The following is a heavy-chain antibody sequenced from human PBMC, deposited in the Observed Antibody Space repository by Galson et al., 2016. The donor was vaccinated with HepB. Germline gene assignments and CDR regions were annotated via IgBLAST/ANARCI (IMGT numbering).Heavy chain of an antibody. V-gene: IGHV3-74*01. Sequence: LRLSCAASGFTFSSYWLHWVRQAPGKGLVWVSRISTDGRTANQADSVKGRFTISRENARNTVYLQMNSLTAEDTAVYYCGAFRGDSSGYGEYWSQGTLVTVSS. CDR3: GAFRGDSSGYGEY. CDR1: GFTFSSYW. CDR2: ISTDGRTA. D-gene: IGHD5-18*01. J-gene: IGHJ4*02.